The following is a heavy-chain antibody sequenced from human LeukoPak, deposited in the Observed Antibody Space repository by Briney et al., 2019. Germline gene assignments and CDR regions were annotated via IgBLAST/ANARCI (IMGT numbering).Heavy chain of an antibody. CDR1: GGSISSSSYY. CDR3: ARVSPYSDDFWSGLLDY. Sequence: SETLSLTCTVSGGSISSSSYYWGWIRQPPGKGLEWIGSIYYSGSTYYNPSLKSRVTISVDTSKNQFSLKLSSVNAADTAVYYCARVSPYSDDFWSGLLDYWGQGTLVTVSS. CDR2: IYYSGST. J-gene: IGHJ4*02. V-gene: IGHV4-39*07. D-gene: IGHD3-3*01.